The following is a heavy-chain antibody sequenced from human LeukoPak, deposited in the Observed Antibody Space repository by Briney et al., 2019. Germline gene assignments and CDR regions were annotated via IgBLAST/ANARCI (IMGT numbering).Heavy chain of an antibody. CDR2: ISGSNT. CDR3: AKRRSKNSGPFDY. D-gene: IGHD4-11*01. J-gene: IGHJ4*02. CDR1: GFTISSDA. Sequence: GGSLRLSCAASGFTISSDAMTWVRQAPGKGLEWASAISGSNTFYADSVKGRFTISRDDSKKTLYLQMNSLRAEDTAVYYCAKRRSKNSGPFDYWGQGTLVTVSP. V-gene: IGHV3-23*01.